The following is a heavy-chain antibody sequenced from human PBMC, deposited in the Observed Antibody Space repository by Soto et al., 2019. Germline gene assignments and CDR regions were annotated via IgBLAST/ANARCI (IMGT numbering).Heavy chain of an antibody. Sequence: ASVKVSCQASGYTFTSYDINWVRQATGQGLEWMGWMNPNSGNTGYAQKFQGRVTMTRNTSISTAYMELSSLRSEDTAVYYCARDTSYYDILTGYYNYYGMDVWGQGTTVTVSS. CDR3: ARDTSYYDILTGYYNYYGMDV. V-gene: IGHV1-8*01. CDR2: MNPNSGNT. J-gene: IGHJ6*02. CDR1: GYTFTSYD. D-gene: IGHD3-9*01.